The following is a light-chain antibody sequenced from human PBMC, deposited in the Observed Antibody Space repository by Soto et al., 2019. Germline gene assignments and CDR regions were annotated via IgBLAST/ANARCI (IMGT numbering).Light chain of an antibody. J-gene: IGKJ3*01. CDR1: QSISSN. CDR2: GAS. V-gene: IGKV3-15*01. Sequence: EIVMTQSPATLSVSPGERATLSFRASQSISSNLAWYPQKPGQAPRRLTYGASTMATGIPATFRGSGSGTYFTLTISSLHSEAFAVYYCEEYNNYSCTLGPGTKVYIK. CDR3: EEYNNYSCT.